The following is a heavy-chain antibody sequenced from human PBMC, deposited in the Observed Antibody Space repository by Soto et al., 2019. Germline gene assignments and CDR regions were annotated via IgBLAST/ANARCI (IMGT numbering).Heavy chain of an antibody. V-gene: IGHV3-23*05. CDR3: AKGGYNYGFLFDC. CDR2: IDNSGGIT. Sequence: EVQLLESGGGLVQPGGSLRLSCAASGFTFSTYAMSWVRQAPGKGLEWVSTIDNSGGITYYADSVKGRLTISRDNSKNTLYRQMNRPRAEDTAVYYCAKGGYNYGFLFDCWGQGTLVTVSS. D-gene: IGHD5-18*01. J-gene: IGHJ4*02. CDR1: GFTFSTYA.